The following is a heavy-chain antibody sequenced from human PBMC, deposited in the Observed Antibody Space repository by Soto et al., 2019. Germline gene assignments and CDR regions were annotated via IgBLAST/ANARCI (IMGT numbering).Heavy chain of an antibody. D-gene: IGHD5-18*01. CDR1: GGTFSSYA. V-gene: IGHV1-69*13. CDR2: IIPIFGTA. Sequence: SVKVSCKASGGTFSSYAISWVRQAPGQGLEWMGGIIPIFGTANYAQKFQGRVTITADESTSTAYMELSSLRSEDTAVYYCARVPDTAMVTVMGIHDAFDIWGQGTMVTVSS. CDR3: ARVPDTAMVTVMGIHDAFDI. J-gene: IGHJ3*02.